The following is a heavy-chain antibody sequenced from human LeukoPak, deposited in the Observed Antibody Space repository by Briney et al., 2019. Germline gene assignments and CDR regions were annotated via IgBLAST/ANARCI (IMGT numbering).Heavy chain of an antibody. D-gene: IGHD3-9*01. CDR3: ASAILTGYYYGMDV. CDR1: GGSISSHY. Sequence: SETLSLTCTVSGGSISSHYWSWIRQPPGKGLEWIGYIYYSGSTNYNPSLESRVTISLDTSKKQFSLKLSSVTAADTAVYYCASAILTGYYYGMDVWGQGTTVTVSS. CDR2: IYYSGST. J-gene: IGHJ6*02. V-gene: IGHV4-59*11.